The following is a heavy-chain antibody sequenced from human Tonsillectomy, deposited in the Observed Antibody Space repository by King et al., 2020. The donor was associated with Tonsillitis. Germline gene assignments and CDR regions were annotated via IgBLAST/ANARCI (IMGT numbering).Heavy chain of an antibody. CDR1: GFTFDDYA. CDR2: ISWNSGSI. CDR3: AKDIVSSGYYIDY. J-gene: IGHJ4*02. D-gene: IGHD3-22*01. V-gene: IGHV3-9*01. Sequence: VQLVESGGGLVQPGRSLRLSCAASGFTFDDYAMHWVRHAPGKGLEWVSGISWNSGSIGYADSVKGRFTISRDNAKNSLYLQMNSLRAEDTALYYCAKDIVSSGYYIDYWGQGTLVTVSS.